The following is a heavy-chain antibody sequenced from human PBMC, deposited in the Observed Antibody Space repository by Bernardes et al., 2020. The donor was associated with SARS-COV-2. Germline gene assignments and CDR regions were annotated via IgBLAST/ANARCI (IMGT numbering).Heavy chain of an antibody. V-gene: IGHV4-34*01. CDR2: INYSGST. CDR1: GGSLSGYY. Sequence: SETLSLTCAVYGGSLSGYYWNWIRQPPGKGLEWIGEINYSGSTNYNPSLKSRVTISRDTSNTEFSLKLKSVTAADTALYFCARDPGLFFTGSFDSWGQGTLVTVSS. CDR3: ARDPGLFFTGSFDS. J-gene: IGHJ4*02.